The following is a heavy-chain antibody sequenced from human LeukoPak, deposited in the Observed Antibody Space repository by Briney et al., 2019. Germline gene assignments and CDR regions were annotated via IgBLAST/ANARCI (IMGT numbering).Heavy chain of an antibody. Sequence: GESLDISCKGSGYSFTNYFWIAWVRQMPGKGLEWMGIIYPGDSDPRYSPSFQGQVTISADKSIRTAYLQWSSLKASDTAMYYCARRVGDSYFDSWGQGTLDTVSS. CDR3: ARRVGDSYFDS. CDR1: GYSFTNYFW. V-gene: IGHV5-51*01. CDR2: IYPGDSDP. J-gene: IGHJ4*02. D-gene: IGHD2-21*01.